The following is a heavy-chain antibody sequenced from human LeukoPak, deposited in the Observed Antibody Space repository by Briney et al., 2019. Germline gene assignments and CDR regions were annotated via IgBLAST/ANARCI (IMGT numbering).Heavy chain of an antibody. V-gene: IGHV1-2*02. Sequence: ASVKVSCKASGYTFTGYYMHWVRQAPGQGLEWMGWINPNGGGTNYAQKFQGRVTMTRDTSISTAYMELSRLRSDDTAVYYCAKALHPLVNLGLLGDDMWGQGTLVTVSS. CDR1: GYTFTGYY. CDR3: AKALHPLVNLGLLGDDM. J-gene: IGHJ4*02. CDR2: INPNGGGT. D-gene: IGHD3-16*01.